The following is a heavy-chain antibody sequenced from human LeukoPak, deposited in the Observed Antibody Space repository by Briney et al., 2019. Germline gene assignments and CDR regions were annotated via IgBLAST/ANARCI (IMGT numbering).Heavy chain of an antibody. D-gene: IGHD6-13*01. J-gene: IGHJ6*03. CDR3: AKDSAAGYYYHMDV. V-gene: IGHV3-30*02. CDR2: IRYDGSNK. CDR1: RFTFSSYG. Sequence: GGSLRLSCAASRFTFSSYGMHWVRQAPGKGLEWVAFIRYDGSNKYYADSVKGRFTISRDNSKNTLYLQMNSLRAEDTAVYYCAKDSAAGYYYHMDVWGKGTTVTISS.